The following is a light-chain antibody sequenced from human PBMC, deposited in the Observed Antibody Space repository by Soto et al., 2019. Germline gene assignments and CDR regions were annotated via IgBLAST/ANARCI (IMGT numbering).Light chain of an antibody. CDR3: QQYSIWPYT. Sequence: EIVMTQSPATLSVSPGERVTLSCRASQSISSNLAWYQQKPGQAPRLLIYGASTRATGIPARFSGSGSGTEFTLTISSLQSEDFAVYYCQQYSIWPYTFGQGTKPEIK. V-gene: IGKV3-15*01. J-gene: IGKJ2*01. CDR2: GAS. CDR1: QSISSN.